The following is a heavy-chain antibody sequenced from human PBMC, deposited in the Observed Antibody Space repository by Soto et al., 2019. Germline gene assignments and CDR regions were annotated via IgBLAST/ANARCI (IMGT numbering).Heavy chain of an antibody. V-gene: IGHV3-53*01. D-gene: IGHD5-12*01. Sequence: GGSLRLSCVFSGLPVSSNYMSWVRLAPGKGLEWVSFIYRDGRTFYADSVKGRFTLSRLSPKNTLYLQMNSLRAEDTAVYYCASTRRDGYNNYYYYYGMDVWGQGTTVTVSS. CDR1: GLPVSSNY. CDR3: ASTRRDGYNNYYYYYGMDV. J-gene: IGHJ6*02. CDR2: IYRDGRT.